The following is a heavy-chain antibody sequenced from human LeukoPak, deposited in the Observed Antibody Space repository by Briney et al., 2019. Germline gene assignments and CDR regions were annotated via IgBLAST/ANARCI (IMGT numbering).Heavy chain of an antibody. J-gene: IGHJ6*03. V-gene: IGHV3-7*01. CDR2: IKQDGSEK. D-gene: IGHD5-18*01. Sequence: GGSLRLSCAASGFTFSSYWMSWVRQAPGKGLEWVANIKQDGSEKYYVDSVKGRFTISRDNAKNSLYLQMNSLRAEDTAVYYCARSLLEYSQNYMDVWGKGTTVTVSS. CDR1: GFTFSSYW. CDR3: ARSLLEYSQNYMDV.